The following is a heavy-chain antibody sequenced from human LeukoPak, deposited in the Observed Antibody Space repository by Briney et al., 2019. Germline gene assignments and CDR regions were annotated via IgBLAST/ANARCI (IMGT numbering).Heavy chain of an antibody. CDR3: ARVRDYYGSGYLYYYYGMDV. CDR1: GYTFTSYG. V-gene: IGHV1-18*01. CDR2: IGAYNGNT. J-gene: IGHJ6*02. D-gene: IGHD3-10*01. Sequence: APVIVSCKAAGYTFTSYGIRRVRQAPRQGIELIRWIGAYNGNTNYAQKLQGSVNMTTDRSPHTAYMELRSLRSDDTAVYYCARVRDYYGSGYLYYYYGMDVWGQGTTVTVSS.